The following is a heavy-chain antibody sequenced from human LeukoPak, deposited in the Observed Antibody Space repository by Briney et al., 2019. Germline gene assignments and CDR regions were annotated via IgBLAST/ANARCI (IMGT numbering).Heavy chain of an antibody. CDR1: GFTFSDYD. CDR3: ARVAKERVGGVYYFDY. D-gene: IGHD1-1*01. CDR2: IGTAGDT. J-gene: IGHJ4*02. Sequence: GGSLRLSCAASGFTFSDYDMHWVRQATGKGLEWVSAIGTAGDTYYTGSVKGRFTISRENAKNSLYLQMNSLRAGDTAVYYCARVAKERVGGVYYFDYWGQGTLVTVS. V-gene: IGHV3-13*01.